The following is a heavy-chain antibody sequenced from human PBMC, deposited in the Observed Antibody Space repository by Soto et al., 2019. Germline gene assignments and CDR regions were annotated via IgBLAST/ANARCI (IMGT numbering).Heavy chain of an antibody. Sequence: GGSLRLSCAASGFTFNIYALHWVRQAPGKGLERVAVISFDGTKKYYSDSVKGRFTISRDNLKNTLYLQMNNLRVEDAALYFCAREDDYGYRYINYGLDVWGQGTTVTV. CDR2: ISFDGTKK. CDR1: GFTFNIYA. V-gene: IGHV3-30-3*01. D-gene: IGHD4-17*01. CDR3: AREDDYGYRYINYGLDV. J-gene: IGHJ6*02.